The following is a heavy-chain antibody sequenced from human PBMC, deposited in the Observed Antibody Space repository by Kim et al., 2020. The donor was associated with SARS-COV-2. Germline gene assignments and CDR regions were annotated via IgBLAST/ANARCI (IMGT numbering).Heavy chain of an antibody. J-gene: IGHJ4*02. D-gene: IGHD3-10*01. CDR3: AREAVGTGNNYCDY. CDR2: IHNDGKGP. Sequence: GGSLRLSCAASGFTFRNYWMHWVRQGPGKGLEWVARIHNDGKGPSYADSVKGRFTMSRDNAKNTLYLEMNSLRAEDTAVYYCAREAVGTGNNYCDYWGQGTPVTVSS. CDR1: GFTFRNYW. V-gene: IGHV3-74*01.